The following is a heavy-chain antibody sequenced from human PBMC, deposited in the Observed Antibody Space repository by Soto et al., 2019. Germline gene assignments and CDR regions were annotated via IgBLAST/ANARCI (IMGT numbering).Heavy chain of an antibody. Sequence: ETLSITCLVSGGSISSSSYYWGWIRQPPGKGLEWIGSIYYSGRTYYNPSFKSRVTISIDTSKNQFSLKLSSVTATDTVVYYCDRQRTTVVTQAYFDHWGQGAPVTVSS. CDR2: IYYSGRT. CDR1: GGSISSSSYY. J-gene: IGHJ4*02. D-gene: IGHD2-21*02. CDR3: DRQRTTVVTQAYFDH. V-gene: IGHV4-39*01.